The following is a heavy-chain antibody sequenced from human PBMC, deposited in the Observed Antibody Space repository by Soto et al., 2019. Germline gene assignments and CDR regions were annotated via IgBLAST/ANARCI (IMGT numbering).Heavy chain of an antibody. D-gene: IGHD4-17*01. CDR3: TTYGGDTGRFAY. J-gene: IGHJ4*02. CDR1: GDSISSYNYH. Sequence: SETLSLTCTVSGDSISSYNYHWTWIRQSPVKEPEGIGSGTPYYNPSLRSRVTISVDTSKNQFSLKMSSVTAADTAIYSCTTYGGDTGRFAYWGQGILVTVSS. V-gene: IGHV4-39*01. CDR2: SGTP.